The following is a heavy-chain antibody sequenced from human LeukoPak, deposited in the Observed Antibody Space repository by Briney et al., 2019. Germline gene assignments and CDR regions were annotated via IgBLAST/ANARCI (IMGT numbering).Heavy chain of an antibody. J-gene: IGHJ4*02. CDR1: GLTVSSYA. V-gene: IGHV3-23*01. D-gene: IGHD6-13*01. CDR3: AKDRIAAGGVFDY. Sequence: GVSLRLSCTPSGLTVSSYAMSWARHAPGEGLEWLLAIIGSGGSTSYADSVKGRFTISRANSKNTLYLQMNSLRAEDTAVYYCAKDRIAAGGVFDYWGQGTLVTVSS. CDR2: IIGSGGST.